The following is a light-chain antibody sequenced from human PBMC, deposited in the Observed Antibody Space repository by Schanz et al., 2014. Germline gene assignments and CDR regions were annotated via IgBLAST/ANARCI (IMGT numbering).Light chain of an antibody. V-gene: IGKV3-20*01. CDR2: GAS. J-gene: IGKJ2*01. CDR1: QSVSSSY. Sequence: EIVMTQSPATLSVSPGEGVTLSCRASQSVSSSYLAWYQQKPGQAPRLLIYGASSRATGIPDRFSGSGSGTDFTLTISRLEPEDFAVYYCQQYGSSPYTFGQGTKLEIK. CDR3: QQYGSSPYT.